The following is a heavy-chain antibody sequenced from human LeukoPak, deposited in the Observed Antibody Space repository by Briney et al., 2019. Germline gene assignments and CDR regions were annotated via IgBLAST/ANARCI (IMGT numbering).Heavy chain of an antibody. CDR3: ARGGRAAAGVFDY. CDR2: IYYSGST. J-gene: IGHJ4*02. V-gene: IGHV4-59*01. Sequence: PSETLSLTCTVSGGSISSYYWSWIRQPPGKGLEWIGYIYYSGSTNYNPSLKSRVTISVDTSKNQFSLKLSSVTAADTAVYYCARGGRAAAGVFDYWGQGTLVTVSS. CDR1: GGSISSYY. D-gene: IGHD6-13*01.